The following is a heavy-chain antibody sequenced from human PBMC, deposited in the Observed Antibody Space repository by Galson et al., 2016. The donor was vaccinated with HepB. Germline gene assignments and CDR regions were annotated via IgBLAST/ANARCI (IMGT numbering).Heavy chain of an antibody. V-gene: IGHV3-30*18. Sequence: SLRLSCAASGFTFSSYGMHWVRQAPGKGLEWVAVISYDGSNKYYADSVKGRFTISRDNSKNTLYLQMNSLRAEDTAVYYCAKDSGYDGGAFGDWGQGTLVTVSS. CDR1: GFTFSSYG. CDR2: ISYDGSNK. D-gene: IGHD5-12*01. CDR3: AKDSGYDGGAFGD. J-gene: IGHJ4*02.